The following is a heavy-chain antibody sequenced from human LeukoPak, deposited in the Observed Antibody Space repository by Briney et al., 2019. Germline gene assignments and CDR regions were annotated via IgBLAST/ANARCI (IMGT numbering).Heavy chain of an antibody. J-gene: IGHJ3*02. V-gene: IGHV4-34*01. CDR3: ARGPRGYSSGWYRWNAFDI. CDR2: INHSGST. D-gene: IGHD6-19*01. Sequence: SETLSLTCAVYGGSFSGYYWSWIRQPPGKGLEWIGEINHSGSTNYNPSLKSRVTISVDTSKNQFPLKLSSVTAADTAVYYCARGPRGYSSGWYRWNAFDIWGQGTMVTVSS. CDR1: GGSFSGYY.